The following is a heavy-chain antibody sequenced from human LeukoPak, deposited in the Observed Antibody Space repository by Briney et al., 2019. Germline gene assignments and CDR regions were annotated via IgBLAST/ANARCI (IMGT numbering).Heavy chain of an antibody. D-gene: IGHD4-23*01. CDR3: ARDLLNEGNHLDY. V-gene: IGHV4-34*01. CDR1: GGSFSGYY. CDR2: INHSGST. J-gene: IGHJ4*02. Sequence: SETLSLTCAVYGGSFSGYYWSWIRQPPGKGLEWIGEINHSGSTNYNPSLKSRVTISVDTSKSQFSLKLSSVTAADTAVYYCARDLLNEGNHLDYWGQGTLVTVSS.